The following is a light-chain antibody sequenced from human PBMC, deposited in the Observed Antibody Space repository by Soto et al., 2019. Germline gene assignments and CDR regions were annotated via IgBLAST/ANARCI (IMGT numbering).Light chain of an antibody. J-gene: IGKJ1*01. CDR2: KAS. CDR1: QTISSW. V-gene: IGKV1-5*03. Sequence: DIQMTQSPSTLSGSVGDRVTITCRASQTISSWLVWYQQKPGKAPKLLIYKASTLKSGVPSRFSGSGSGTEFTLTISSLQPDDFATYYGQHYNSYSEAFGQGTKVELK. CDR3: QHYNSYSEA.